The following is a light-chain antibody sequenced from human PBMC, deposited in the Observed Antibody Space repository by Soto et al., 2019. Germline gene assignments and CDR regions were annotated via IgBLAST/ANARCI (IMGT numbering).Light chain of an antibody. Sequence: EIVLTQSPGTLSLSPGERATLSCRASQSVSSSYLAWYQQKPGKAPRLLIYGTSSRATAIPDRFSGSGSGTDFPLTISSLEPEDFALYYCQQYGSSSWTFGQGTKVEIK. CDR2: GTS. V-gene: IGKV3-20*01. CDR1: QSVSSSY. J-gene: IGKJ1*01. CDR3: QQYGSSSWT.